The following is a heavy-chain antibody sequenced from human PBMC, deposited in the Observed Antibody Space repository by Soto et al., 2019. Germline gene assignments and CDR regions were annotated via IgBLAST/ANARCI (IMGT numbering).Heavy chain of an antibody. V-gene: IGHV1-18*01. D-gene: IGHD6-13*01. CDR2: ISGYNGNT. Sequence: XSVKVSCKGSVYTFTNYGISWVRQAPGQGLEWMGWISGYNGNTKYAQKLQGRVTMTTDTSTSTAYMELRSLRSDDTAVYYCARESLSLTWYPYYYGMDLWGQGTTVTVSS. J-gene: IGHJ6*02. CDR1: VYTFTNYG. CDR3: ARESLSLTWYPYYYGMDL.